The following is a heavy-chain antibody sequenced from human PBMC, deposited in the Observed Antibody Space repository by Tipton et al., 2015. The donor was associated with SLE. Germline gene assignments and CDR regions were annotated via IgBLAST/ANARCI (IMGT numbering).Heavy chain of an antibody. CDR1: GFTFGSYV. V-gene: IGHV3-23*01. J-gene: IGHJ5*02. CDR2: ISAGDGSR. CDR3: AKVRAAAGIPWFDP. Sequence: SLRLSCVASGFTFGSYVMSWVRQAPGKGLEWVSGISAGDGSRYYADSVKGRFTISRDSSKNTLYLQMHSLRGEDTATYYCAKVRAAAGIPWFDPWGQGTLVTASS. D-gene: IGHD6-13*01.